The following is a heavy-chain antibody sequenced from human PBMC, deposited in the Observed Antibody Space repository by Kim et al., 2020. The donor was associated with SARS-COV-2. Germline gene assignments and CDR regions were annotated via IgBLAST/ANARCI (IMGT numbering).Heavy chain of an antibody. CDR2: ISSSSSYI. CDR3: ARAPTPTMVRGVTLVVSSNYYGMDV. J-gene: IGHJ6*02. Sequence: GGSLRLSCAASGFTFSSYSMNWVRQAPGKGLEWVSSISSSSSYIYYADSVKGRFTISRDNAKNSLYLQMNSLRAEDTAVYYCARAPTPTMVRGVTLVVSSNYYGMDVWGQGTTVTVSS. CDR1: GFTFSSYS. D-gene: IGHD3-10*01. V-gene: IGHV3-21*01.